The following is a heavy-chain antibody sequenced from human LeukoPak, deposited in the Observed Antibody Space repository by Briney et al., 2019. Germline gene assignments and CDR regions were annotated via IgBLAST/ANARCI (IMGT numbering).Heavy chain of an antibody. V-gene: IGHV4-59*12. J-gene: IGHJ4*02. D-gene: IGHD3-10*01. CDR1: GGSISSYY. Sequence: SETLSLTCTVSGGSISSYYWSWIRQPPGKGLEWIGYIYYSGSTNYNPSLKSRVTISVDTSKNQFSLTLSSVTAADTAVYYCARRNRQLAYYGSGSRLPYDSWGQGSPVTVSS. CDR2: IYYSGST. CDR3: ARRNRQLAYYGSGSRLPYDS.